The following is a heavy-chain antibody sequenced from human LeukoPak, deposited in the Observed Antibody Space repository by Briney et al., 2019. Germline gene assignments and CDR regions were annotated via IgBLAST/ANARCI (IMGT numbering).Heavy chain of an antibody. Sequence: GGSLRLSCTVSGFTVSSNSMSWVRQAPGKGLEWVSFISSSSSYIYYADSLKGRFTISRDNAKNSLYLQMNSLRAEDTAVYYCARGTMFPYYFDYWGQGTLVTVSS. CDR2: ISSSSSYI. CDR3: ARGTMFPYYFDY. J-gene: IGHJ4*02. V-gene: IGHV3-21*01. CDR1: GFTVSSNS. D-gene: IGHD3-10*02.